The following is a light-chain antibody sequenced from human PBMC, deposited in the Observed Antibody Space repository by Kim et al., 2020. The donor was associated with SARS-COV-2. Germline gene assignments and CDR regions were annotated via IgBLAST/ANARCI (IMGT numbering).Light chain of an antibody. J-gene: IGLJ1*01. Sequence: LGQTVRITCQGASLRSYYASWYQQKPGQAPVLVIYGKNNRPSGIPDRFSGYSSGNTASLTITGAQAEDEADYYCNSRDSSVNHLRVFGTGTKVTVL. V-gene: IGLV3-19*01. CDR3: NSRDSSVNHLRV. CDR2: GKN. CDR1: SLRSYY.